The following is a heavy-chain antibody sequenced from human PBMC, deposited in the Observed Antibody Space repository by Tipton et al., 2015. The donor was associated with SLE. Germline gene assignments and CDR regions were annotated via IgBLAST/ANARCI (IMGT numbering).Heavy chain of an antibody. CDR3: AREAAAMASDY. Sequence: QLVQSGAEVKKPGASVKVSCKASGYTFTNYDINWVRRATGQGLEWMGWMNPNSGYTGYAQKFQGRVTMTRNTSISTAYMELSSLKSEDTAVYYCAREAAAMASDYWGQGTLVTVSS. J-gene: IGHJ4*02. V-gene: IGHV1-8*01. CDR2: MNPNSGYT. D-gene: IGHD2-2*01. CDR1: GYTFTNYD.